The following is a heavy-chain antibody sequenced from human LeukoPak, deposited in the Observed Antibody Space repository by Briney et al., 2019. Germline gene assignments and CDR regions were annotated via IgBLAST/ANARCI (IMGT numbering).Heavy chain of an antibody. V-gene: IGHV4-34*01. CDR1: GGSFSGYY. Sequence: PSETLSLTCAVYGGSFSGYYWSWIRQPPGKGLEWIGEINHSGSTNYNPSLKSRVTISVDTSKNQFALKLSSVTAADTAVYYCARGSGSYPVIRGRAYFDYWGQGTLVTVSS. CDR2: INHSGST. J-gene: IGHJ4*02. D-gene: IGHD1-26*01. CDR3: ARGSGSYPVIRGRAYFDY.